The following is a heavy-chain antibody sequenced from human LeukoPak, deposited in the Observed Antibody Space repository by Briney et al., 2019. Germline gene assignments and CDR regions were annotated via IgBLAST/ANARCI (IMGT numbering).Heavy chain of an antibody. CDR2: ISSNGSTI. J-gene: IGHJ4*02. V-gene: IGHV3-48*03. CDR1: GFTFSSYE. CDR3: ARDWEQRGTGLDY. Sequence: GGSLRLSCAASGFTFSSYEMNWVRQAPGEGLEWASYISSNGSTIYYAVSVKGRFTISRDNAKNSLYLQMNSLRAEDTAVYYCARDWEQRGTGLDYWGQGTLVTAAS. D-gene: IGHD1-26*01.